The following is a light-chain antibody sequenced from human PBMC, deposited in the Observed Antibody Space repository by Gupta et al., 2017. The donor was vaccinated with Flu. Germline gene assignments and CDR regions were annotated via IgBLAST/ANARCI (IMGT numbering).Light chain of an antibody. V-gene: IGKV1-27*01. Sequence: DIQMTQSPSSLSASVGDRVPITRRASQGISNYLAWYQQKPGKVPKLLIYAASTLQSGVPSRFSGSGSGTDFTLTISSLQPEDVATYYCQQYNSARLTFGGGTKVEIK. J-gene: IGKJ4*01. CDR2: AAS. CDR3: QQYNSARLT. CDR1: QGISNY.